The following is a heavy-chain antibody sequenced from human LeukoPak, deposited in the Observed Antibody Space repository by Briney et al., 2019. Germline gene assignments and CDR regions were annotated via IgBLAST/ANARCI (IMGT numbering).Heavy chain of an antibody. J-gene: IGHJ4*02. CDR3: AKEAAVAASFDY. D-gene: IGHD6-19*01. CDR2: IRGSGGST. Sequence: PGGSLRLSCAASGFTFSTYVMSWVRQAPGKGLEWVSTIRGSGGSTYYADSVKGRFTISRDNSKNTLYLEMNSLRADDTAVYYCAKEAAVAASFDYWGQGTLVTVSS. CDR1: GFTFSTYV. V-gene: IGHV3-23*01.